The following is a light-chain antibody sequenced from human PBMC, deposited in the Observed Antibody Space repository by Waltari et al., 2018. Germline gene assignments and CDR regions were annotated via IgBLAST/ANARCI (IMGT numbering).Light chain of an antibody. J-gene: IGLJ2*01. CDR1: ALPNQY. V-gene: IGLV3-25*03. Sequence: YELTQPPSVSVSPGQTARITCSGDALPNQYAYWYQQKSGQAPVVIIYKDTERPSGIPERFSGSTSGTIVTLTISGVQAEDEADYYCQSADSSSKFQVFGGGTKLTVL. CDR2: KDT. CDR3: QSADSSSKFQV.